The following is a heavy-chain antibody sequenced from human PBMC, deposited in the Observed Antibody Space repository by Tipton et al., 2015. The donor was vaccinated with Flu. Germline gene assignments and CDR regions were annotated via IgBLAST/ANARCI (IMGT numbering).Heavy chain of an antibody. CDR2: LYSDGSS. D-gene: IGHD5-12*01. J-gene: IGHJ3*02. CDR1: GFIVSSNY. CDR3: ARRWLRGAFDI. Sequence: SLRLSCAASGFIVSSNYMTWVRQAPGKGLEWVSVLYSDGSSYSADSVEGRFTISRDDSNNTLYLQMNSLEAGDTAIYYCARRWLRGAFDIWGQGIAVTVSS. V-gene: IGHV3-53*01.